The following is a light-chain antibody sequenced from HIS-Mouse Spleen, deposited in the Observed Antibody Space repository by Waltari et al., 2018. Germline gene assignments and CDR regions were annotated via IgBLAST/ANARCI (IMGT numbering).Light chain of an antibody. CDR1: SSDVGSYHL. J-gene: IGLJ2*01. Sequence: QSALTQPASVSGSPGQSITISCTGTSSDVGSYHLVPWYQQHPGKAPKLMIYEGSKRPSGVSNRFSGSKSGNTASLTISGLQAEDEADYYCCSYAGSSTHVVFGGGTKLTVL. CDR2: EGS. CDR3: CSYAGSSTHVV. V-gene: IGLV2-23*01.